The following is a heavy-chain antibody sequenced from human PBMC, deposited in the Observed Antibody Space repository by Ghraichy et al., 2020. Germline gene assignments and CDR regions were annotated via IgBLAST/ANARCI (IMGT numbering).Heavy chain of an antibody. J-gene: IGHJ4*02. CDR1: GFRFDDYA. CDR3: AKGSSRSWYFGDY. CDR2: ISWKSGTI. V-gene: IGHV3-9*01. D-gene: IGHD6-13*01. Sequence: SLRLSCAASGFRFDDYAMHWVRQAPGKGLEWVSGISWKSGTIGYADSVKGRFTISRDNAKNSLYLQMNSLRAEDTALYYCAKGSSRSWYFGDYWGQGALVTVSS.